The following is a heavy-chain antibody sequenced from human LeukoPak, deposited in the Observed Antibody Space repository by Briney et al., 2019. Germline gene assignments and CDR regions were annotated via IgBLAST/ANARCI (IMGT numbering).Heavy chain of an antibody. CDR1: GYTFTSYA. CDR3: ARGKSGGVIVMAY. D-gene: IGHD3-16*02. J-gene: IGHJ4*02. V-gene: IGHV1-69*13. Sequence: ASVKVSCKASGYTFTSYAISWVRQAPGQGLEWVGGIIPIFGTANYAQKFQGRVTITADESTSTAYMELSSLRSEDTAVYYCARGKSGGVIVMAYWGQGTLVTVSS. CDR2: IIPIFGTA.